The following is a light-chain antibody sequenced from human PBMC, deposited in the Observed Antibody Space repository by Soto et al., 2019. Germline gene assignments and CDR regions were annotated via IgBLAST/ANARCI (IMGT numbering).Light chain of an antibody. J-gene: IGLJ3*02. CDR3: ETWDTNTRV. CDR1: SGHSRNI. Sequence: QAVVTQSSSASASLGSSVKVTCTLSSGHSRNIIAWHQQQPGKAPRYLMKLEDSGNYNKGSGVPDRFSGSSSGADRYFTISNLQFEDEADYYCETWDTNTRVFGGGTKLTVL. V-gene: IGLV4-60*02. CDR2: LEDSGNY.